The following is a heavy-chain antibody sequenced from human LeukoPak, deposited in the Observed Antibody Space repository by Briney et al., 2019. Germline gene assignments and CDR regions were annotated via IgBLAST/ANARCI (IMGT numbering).Heavy chain of an antibody. D-gene: IGHD3-16*01. Sequence: PGGSLRLSCAASGFTLSSYWMSWVRQAPGKGLEWVANIKQDGSEKYYVDSVKGRFTISRDNTKNSLYLQMNSLRAEDTAVYYCVSSSRWGDFDYWGQGTLVTVSS. CDR3: VSSSRWGDFDY. CDR2: IKQDGSEK. V-gene: IGHV3-7*01. J-gene: IGHJ4*02. CDR1: GFTLSSYW.